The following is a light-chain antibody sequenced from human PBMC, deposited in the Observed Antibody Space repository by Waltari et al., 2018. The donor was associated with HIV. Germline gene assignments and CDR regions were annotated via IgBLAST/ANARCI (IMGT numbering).Light chain of an antibody. Sequence: SYELTQPPSVSVSPGQTARITCSGDALPKQYAYGYQQKAGQAPVLVISKDSERPSGIPERFSGSSSGTTVTLTISGVQAEDEADYNCQSADSSGTDLIFGGGTKLTVL. CDR2: KDS. V-gene: IGLV3-25*03. CDR3: QSADSSGTDLI. CDR1: ALPKQY. J-gene: IGLJ2*01.